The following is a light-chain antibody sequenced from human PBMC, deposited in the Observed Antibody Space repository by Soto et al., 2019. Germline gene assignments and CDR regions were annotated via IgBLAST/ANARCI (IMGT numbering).Light chain of an antibody. V-gene: IGKV1-12*01. CDR1: QDINNW. J-gene: IGKJ1*01. Sequence: DIQMTQSQSSVYASVGDRVTITCRASQDINNWLAWYQQKPGKAPKLLIFGASNLQTGVPSRFSGSGSVTDFTLTISILQPEAFATYFCQQAKTFLCTFGQGTKVEVK. CDR3: QQAKTFLCT. CDR2: GAS.